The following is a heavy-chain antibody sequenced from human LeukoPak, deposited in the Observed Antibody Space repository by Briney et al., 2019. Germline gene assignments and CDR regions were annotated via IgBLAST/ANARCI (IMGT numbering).Heavy chain of an antibody. J-gene: IGHJ4*02. V-gene: IGHV4-34*01. CDR2: INHGGRT. CDR3: GRGMTRWLQFRPLDY. CDR1: NGSFNEYY. Sequence: SETLSLTCAVYNGSFNEYYWSWIRQSPGKGLEWIGEINHGGRTNYNPSLQSRVSISVGASQNQFSLTMTSVTAADTAVYYCGRGMTRWLQFRPLDYWGQGTLVTVSS. D-gene: IGHD5-24*01.